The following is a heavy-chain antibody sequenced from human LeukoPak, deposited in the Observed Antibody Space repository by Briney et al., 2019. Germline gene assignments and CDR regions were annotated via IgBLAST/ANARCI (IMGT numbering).Heavy chain of an antibody. J-gene: IGHJ4*02. CDR1: GGSVSSGSYF. Sequence: SETLSLTCTVSGGSVSSGSYFWSWIRQPPGKGLEWIGFIYYNGNTNSSPSLKSRVTISVDTSKSQFSLKLTSVTAADTAVYYCARGYRSSWYQVGYWGQGTLVTVSS. CDR3: ARGYRSSWYQVGY. CDR2: IYYNGNT. D-gene: IGHD6-13*01. V-gene: IGHV4-61*01.